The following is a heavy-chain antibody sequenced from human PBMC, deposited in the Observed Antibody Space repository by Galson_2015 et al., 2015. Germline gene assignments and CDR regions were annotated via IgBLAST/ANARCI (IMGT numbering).Heavy chain of an antibody. CDR2: IYSGGST. J-gene: IGHJ4*02. Sequence: SLRLSCAASGFTFSSNYMSWVRQAPGKGLEWVSVIYSGGSTYYADSVKGRFTISRDNSKNTLYLQMNSLRAEDTAVYYCARHSSLGEFNFDYWGQGTLVTVSS. V-gene: IGHV3-66*04. CDR1: GFTFSSNY. D-gene: IGHD3-16*01. CDR3: ARHSSLGEFNFDY.